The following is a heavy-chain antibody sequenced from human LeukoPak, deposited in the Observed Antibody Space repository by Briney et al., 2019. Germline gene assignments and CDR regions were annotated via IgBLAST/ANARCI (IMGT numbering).Heavy chain of an antibody. CDR2: IISILGIP. CDR3: ARSVRPDYYYDMDV. V-gene: IGHV1-69*10. CDR1: GGTFNSYA. Sequence: SVKVSCKASGGTFNSYAISWVRQAPGQGLEWMGGIISILGIPNYAQKFQGRVTITADESTSTAYMELSSLGSEDTAVYYCARSVRPDYYYDMDVWGQGTTVTVSS. D-gene: IGHD6-6*01. J-gene: IGHJ6*02.